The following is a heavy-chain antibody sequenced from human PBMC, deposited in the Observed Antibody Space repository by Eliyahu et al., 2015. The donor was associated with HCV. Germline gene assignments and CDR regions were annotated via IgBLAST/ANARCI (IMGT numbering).Heavy chain of an antibody. V-gene: IGHV4-61*02. CDR1: GGSISSGSYY. D-gene: IGHD3-16*01. J-gene: IGHJ4*02. CDR3: ARGTGNYVWGSYVLDYFDY. CDR2: IYTSGST. Sequence: QVQLQESGPGLVKPSQTMSLTCTVSGGSISSGSYYWSWIRQPAGKGLEWIGRIYTSGSTNYNPSLKSRVTISVDTSKNQFSLKLSSVTAADTAVYYCARGTGNYVWGSYVLDYFDYWGQGTLVTVSS.